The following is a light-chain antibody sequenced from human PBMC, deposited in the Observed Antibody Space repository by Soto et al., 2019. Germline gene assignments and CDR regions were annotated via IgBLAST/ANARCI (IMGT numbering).Light chain of an antibody. CDR1: SSDVGGYNY. J-gene: IGLJ1*01. V-gene: IGLV2-14*03. Sequence: QSVLTKPASVSGSPGQSLTISCTGTSSDVGGYNYVSWYQHHPGKAPKLIIYDVSNRPSGVSIRFSGSKSDNTASLTISGLQPEDEADYHCSSYTTSNTRQIAFGTGTKVTVL. CDR2: DVS. CDR3: SSYTTSNTRQIA.